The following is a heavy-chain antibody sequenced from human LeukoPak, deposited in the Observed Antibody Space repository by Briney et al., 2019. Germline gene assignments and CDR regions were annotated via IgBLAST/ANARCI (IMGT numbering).Heavy chain of an antibody. Sequence: PGGSLRLSCAASGFTFDDYAMHWVRQAPGKGLEWVSGISWNSGSIGYADSVKGRFTISRDNAKNSLYLQMNSLRAEDTALYYCAKDIGHAWFGESNRFDPWGQGTLVTVSS. D-gene: IGHD3-10*01. CDR3: AKDIGHAWFGESNRFDP. V-gene: IGHV3-9*01. CDR1: GFTFDDYA. J-gene: IGHJ5*02. CDR2: ISWNSGSI.